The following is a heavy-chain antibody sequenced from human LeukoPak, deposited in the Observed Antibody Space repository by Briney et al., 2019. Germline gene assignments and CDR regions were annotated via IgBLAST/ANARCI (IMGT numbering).Heavy chain of an antibody. J-gene: IGHJ4*02. CDR3: ARTSSLMVYAIFDY. D-gene: IGHD2-8*01. V-gene: IGHV1-69*05. CDR1: GGTFSSYA. CDR2: IIPIFGTA. Sequence: ASVKVSCKASGGTFSSYAISWVRQAPGQGLEWMGGIIPIFGTANYAQKFQGRVTITTDESTSTAYMELSSLRFEDTAVYYCARTSSLMVYAIFDYWGQGTLVTVSS.